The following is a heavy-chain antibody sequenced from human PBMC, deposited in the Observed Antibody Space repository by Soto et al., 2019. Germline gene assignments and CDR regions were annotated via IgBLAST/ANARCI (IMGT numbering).Heavy chain of an antibody. D-gene: IGHD2-21*02. Sequence: QVQLVESGGGVVQPGRSLRLSCAASGFTFSSYGMHWVRQAPGKGLEWVAVIWYDGSNKYYADSVKGRFTISRDNSKNTLYLKMNSLRAEDTAVYYCAREGPEHIVVVTALGYFDYWGQGTLVTVSS. CDR1: GFTFSSYG. J-gene: IGHJ4*02. CDR3: AREGPEHIVVVTALGYFDY. V-gene: IGHV3-33*01. CDR2: IWYDGSNK.